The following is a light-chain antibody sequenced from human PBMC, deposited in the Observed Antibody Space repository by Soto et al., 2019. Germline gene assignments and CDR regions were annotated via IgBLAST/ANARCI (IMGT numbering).Light chain of an antibody. Sequence: QSVLTQPPSVSAAAGQKVTISCSGSSSNIGNNYVSWYQQFPGTAPKLLIYDSNKRPSGIPDRFSGSKSGTSATLGITGLQTGDEAVYYCNSYSSTNFYVFGTGTKLTVL. J-gene: IGLJ1*01. CDR2: DSN. CDR1: SSNIGNNY. CDR3: NSYSSTNFYV. V-gene: IGLV1-51*01.